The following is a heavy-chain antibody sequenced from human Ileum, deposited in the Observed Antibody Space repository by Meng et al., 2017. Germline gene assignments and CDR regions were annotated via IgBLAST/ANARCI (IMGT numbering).Heavy chain of an antibody. CDR2: INGGNGKT. Sequence: GQLWLTVAKVNNAGASVKGSCKAYGYNVPDYSIHGVRQAAGQRLELMGWINGGNGKTKYSQKFQGRVTITGDTSASTAYMELSSLRSEDTAVYYCARDVVVPAALTVRIDYWGQGTLVTVSS. CDR1: GYNVPDYS. CDR3: ARDVVVPAALTVRIDY. V-gene: IGHV1-3*01. J-gene: IGHJ4*02. D-gene: IGHD2-2*01.